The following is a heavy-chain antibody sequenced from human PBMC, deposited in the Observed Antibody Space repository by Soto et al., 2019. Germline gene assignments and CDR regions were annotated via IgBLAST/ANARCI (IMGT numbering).Heavy chain of an antibody. V-gene: IGHV3-33*06. D-gene: IGHD2-15*01. CDR2: IWYDGLRQ. Sequence: GGSLRLSCVGSGFTLHNYGVHWVRQAPGKGLEWVGLIWYDGLRQTYADSVRGRFTISRDGSTNTIYLQINSLRVEDTAKYFCVKESTPHFFDSWGQGVAVTVSS. CDR1: GFTLHNYG. J-gene: IGHJ4*02. CDR3: VKESTPHFFDS.